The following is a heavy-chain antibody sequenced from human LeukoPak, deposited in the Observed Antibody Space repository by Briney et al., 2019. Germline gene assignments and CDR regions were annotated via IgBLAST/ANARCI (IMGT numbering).Heavy chain of an antibody. CDR3: ARDSYGSVDY. Sequence: GGSLRLSCAASGFTFSNHWMHWVRQAPGKGPVWVSRIKGDGSITEYADSAKGRFTISRDNAKNTVYMQMNTLRAEDTALYYCARDSYGSVDYWGQGTLVTVSS. D-gene: IGHD4-17*01. CDR1: GFTFSNHW. J-gene: IGHJ4*02. V-gene: IGHV3-74*03. CDR2: IKGDGSIT.